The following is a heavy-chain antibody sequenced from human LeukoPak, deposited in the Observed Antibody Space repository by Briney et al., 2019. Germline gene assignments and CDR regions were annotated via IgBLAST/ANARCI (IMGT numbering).Heavy chain of an antibody. Sequence: GASVKVSCKASGYTFTGYYMHWVRQAPGQGLEWMGWINPSSGGTNYAQKFQGRVTMTRDTSISTAYMELSRLRSDDTAVYYCARGQRLPRHLNWFDPWGQGTLVTVSS. CDR1: GYTFTGYY. CDR3: ARGQRLPRHLNWFDP. J-gene: IGHJ5*02. V-gene: IGHV1-2*02. CDR2: INPSSGGT. D-gene: IGHD6-25*01.